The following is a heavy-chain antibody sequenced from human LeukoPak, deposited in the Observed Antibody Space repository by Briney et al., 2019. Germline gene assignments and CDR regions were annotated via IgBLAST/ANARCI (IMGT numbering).Heavy chain of an antibody. Sequence: PGGSLRLSCAASGFTFSSYGMHWVRQAPGKGLEWVAFIRHDGSNKYYADSVKGRFTISRDNSKNTLYLQMNSLRAEDTAVYYCAKVDMVATTPFDYWGQGTLVTVSS. D-gene: IGHD5-12*01. CDR1: GFTFSSYG. J-gene: IGHJ4*02. CDR3: AKVDMVATTPFDY. V-gene: IGHV3-30*02. CDR2: IRHDGSNK.